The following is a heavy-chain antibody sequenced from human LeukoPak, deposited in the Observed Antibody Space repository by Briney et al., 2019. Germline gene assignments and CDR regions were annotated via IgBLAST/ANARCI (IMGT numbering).Heavy chain of an antibody. CDR2: FDPEDGET. Sequence: GASVKVSCKVSGYTLTELSMHWVRQAPGKGLEWMGGFDPEDGETIYAQKFQGRVTMTEDTSTDTAYMELSSLRAEDTAVYYCAKDGGLWVSAHWGDSWGRGTLVTVSS. J-gene: IGHJ4*02. CDR3: AKDGGLWVSAHWGDS. CDR1: GYTLTELS. D-gene: IGHD7-27*01. V-gene: IGHV1-24*01.